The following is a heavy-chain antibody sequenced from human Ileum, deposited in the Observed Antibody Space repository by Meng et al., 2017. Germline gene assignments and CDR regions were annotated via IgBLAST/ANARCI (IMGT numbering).Heavy chain of an antibody. CDR2: INGDGSAT. D-gene: IGHD6-19*01. J-gene: IGHJ4*02. V-gene: IGHV3-74*01. Sequence: GESLKISCEASGFSFRDYWMQWVRQPPGKGLVWVSRINGDGSATSHADSVKGRFTISRDNAKNTLYLQMNSLRAEDTAVYYCARGSIGVADKGDYWGQGTQVTVSS. CDR1: GFSFRDYW. CDR3: ARGSIGVADKGDY.